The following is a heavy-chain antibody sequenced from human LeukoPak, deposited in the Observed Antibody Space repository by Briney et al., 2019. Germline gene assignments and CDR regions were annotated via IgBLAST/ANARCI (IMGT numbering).Heavy chain of an antibody. V-gene: IGHV4-34*01. J-gene: IGHJ5*02. CDR3: ARLVPAAGENWFDP. D-gene: IGHD2-2*01. CDR2: INHSGST. Sequence: PSETLSLTCAVYGGSFSGYYWSWIRQPPGKGLEWIGEINHSGSTNYNPSLKSRVTISVDTSKNQFSLKLSSVTAADTAVYYCARLVPAAGENWFDPWGQGTLVTVSS. CDR1: GGSFSGYY.